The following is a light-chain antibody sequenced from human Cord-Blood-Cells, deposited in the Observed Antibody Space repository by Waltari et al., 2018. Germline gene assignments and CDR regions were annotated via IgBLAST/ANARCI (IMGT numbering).Light chain of an antibody. CDR1: VLAKKY. J-gene: IGLJ2*01. CDR2: KDS. V-gene: IGLV3-27*01. CDR3: YCAAGSCRI. Sequence: SYEPPQPTPVTLSPGQTARTTSTGDVLAKKYARWFQQKPGQAPVLVIYKDSERPSGITRRFSVSSFGTTMTWTITRATVVDEAEYYCYCAAGSCRIVDEGAKLTVL.